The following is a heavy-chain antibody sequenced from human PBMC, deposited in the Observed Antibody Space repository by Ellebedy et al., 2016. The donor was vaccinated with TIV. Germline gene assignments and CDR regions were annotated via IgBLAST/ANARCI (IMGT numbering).Heavy chain of an antibody. CDR1: GFTFTTYA. CDR3: AKIGPRDCTSTSCWFDP. D-gene: IGHD2-2*01. CDR2: ISADGVTT. Sequence: GGSLRLXXAASGFTFTTYAMGWVRQAPGKGLDWVSAISADGVTTFYADSVTGWFTISRDNSKNTLFLQMNSLRAEDTAIYYCAKIGPRDCTSTSCWFDPWGQGTLVTVSS. V-gene: IGHV3-23*01. J-gene: IGHJ5*02.